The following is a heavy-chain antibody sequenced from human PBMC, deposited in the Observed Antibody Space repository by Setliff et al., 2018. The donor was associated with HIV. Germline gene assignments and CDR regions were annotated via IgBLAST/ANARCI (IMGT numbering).Heavy chain of an antibody. CDR2: FDPEDGET. J-gene: IGHJ4*02. D-gene: IGHD3-22*01. V-gene: IGHV1-24*01. Sequence: ASVKVSCKTTGYTFSTYPMHWVRQAPGKGLEWMGGFDPEDGETIYAQKFQGRVTMTEDTSTDTVYMELSSLRSEDTAVYYCAKISVYVSSGYLAYYFDDWGQGTLVTVS. CDR3: AKISVYVSSGYLAYYFDD. CDR1: GYTFSTYP.